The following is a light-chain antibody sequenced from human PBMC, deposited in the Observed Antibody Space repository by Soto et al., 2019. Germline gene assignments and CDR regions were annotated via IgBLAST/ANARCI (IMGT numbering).Light chain of an antibody. J-gene: IGKJ2*01. V-gene: IGKV3-20*01. CDR3: QQYGSSLYT. CDR2: GAS. Sequence: EIVLTQSPGTLSLFPGERATLSCWASQSISSSYLAWYQQKPGQAPRLLIYGASSRATGIPDRFSGSGSGTDFTLTISRLEPEDFAVYYCQQYGSSLYTFGQGTKLEIK. CDR1: QSISSSY.